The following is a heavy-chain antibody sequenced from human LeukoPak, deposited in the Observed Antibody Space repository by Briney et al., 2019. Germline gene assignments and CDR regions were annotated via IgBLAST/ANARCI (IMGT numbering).Heavy chain of an antibody. CDR3: ARPGYYYDSSGYYYNDY. CDR2: IYPGDSDT. Sequence: GESLKISCKASGYTFTNYWVGWVRQMPGKGLEWMGIIYPGDSDTRYSPSFQGQVTISADKSISTAYLQWSSLKASDTAMYYCARPGYYYDSSGYYYNDYWGQGTLVTVSS. D-gene: IGHD3-22*01. CDR1: GYTFTNYW. V-gene: IGHV5-51*01. J-gene: IGHJ4*02.